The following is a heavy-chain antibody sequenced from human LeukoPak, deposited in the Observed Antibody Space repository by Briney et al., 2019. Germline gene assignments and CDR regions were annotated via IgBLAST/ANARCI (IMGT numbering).Heavy chain of an antibody. D-gene: IGHD3-10*01. CDR2: INPNSGGT. V-gene: IGHV1-2*02. CDR3: ARDSGDYYGSGIFRWFDP. Sequence: GASVTVSCTASGYTFTGYYMHWVRQAPGQGLEWMGWINPNSGGTNYAQKFQGRVTMTRDTSISTAYMELSRLRSDDTAVYYCARDSGDYYGSGIFRWFDPWGQGTLVTVSS. J-gene: IGHJ5*02. CDR1: GYTFTGYY.